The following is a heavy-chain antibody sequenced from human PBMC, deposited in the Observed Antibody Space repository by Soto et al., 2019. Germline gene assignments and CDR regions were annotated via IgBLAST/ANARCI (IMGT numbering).Heavy chain of an antibody. CDR2: IIPIFGTA. Sequence: QVQLVQSGAEVKKPGSSVKVSCKASGGTFSSYAISWVRQAPGQGLEWMGGIIPIFGTANYAQKFQGRVTITADESTSTAYMERSSLRSEDTAVYYCARDEYSSGCSRNIPFDYWGQGTLVTVSS. CDR1: GGTFSSYA. D-gene: IGHD6-19*01. V-gene: IGHV1-69*12. CDR3: ARDEYSSGCSRNIPFDY. J-gene: IGHJ4*02.